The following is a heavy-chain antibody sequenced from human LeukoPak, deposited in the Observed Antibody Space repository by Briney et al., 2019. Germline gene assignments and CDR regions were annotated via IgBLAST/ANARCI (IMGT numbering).Heavy chain of an antibody. Sequence: SGGSLRLSCAASGFTFSSYWMHWVRQAPGKGLVWVSRINSDGSSTSYADSVKGRFTISRDNAKNTLYLQMNSLRAEDTAVYYCARPRYSSGWYADYWGQGTLVTVSS. J-gene: IGHJ4*02. CDR1: GFTFSSYW. V-gene: IGHV3-74*01. CDR2: INSDGSST. D-gene: IGHD6-19*01. CDR3: ARPRYSSGWYADY.